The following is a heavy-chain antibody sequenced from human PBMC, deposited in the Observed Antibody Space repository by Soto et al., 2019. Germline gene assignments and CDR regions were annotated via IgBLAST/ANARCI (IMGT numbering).Heavy chain of an antibody. Sequence: EVQLVESGGGLIQPGGSLRLSCAASGFTVSSNYMSWVRQAPGKGLEWVSVIYSGGSTYYADSVKGRFTISRDNSKNTLYLQRNSLRAEDTAVYYCARSFKYYYYGMDVWGQGTTVTVSS. CDR1: GFTVSSNY. CDR3: ARSFKYYYYGMDV. V-gene: IGHV3-53*01. CDR2: IYSGGST. J-gene: IGHJ6*02.